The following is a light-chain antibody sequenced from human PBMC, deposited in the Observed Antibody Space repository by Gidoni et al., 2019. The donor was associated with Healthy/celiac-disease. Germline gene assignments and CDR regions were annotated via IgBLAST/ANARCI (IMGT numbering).Light chain of an antibody. CDR3: QQYDKLPFT. CDR2: DAS. V-gene: IGKV1-33*01. J-gene: IGKJ3*01. CDR1: QDISNY. Sequence: DIQMTQSPSSLSASVGDRVTITCQASQDISNYLNWYQQKPGKAPKFLIYDASNLETGVPSRFSGSGSGTDFTFSISSLQPEDIATYYCQQYDKLPFTFGPGTKVDIK.